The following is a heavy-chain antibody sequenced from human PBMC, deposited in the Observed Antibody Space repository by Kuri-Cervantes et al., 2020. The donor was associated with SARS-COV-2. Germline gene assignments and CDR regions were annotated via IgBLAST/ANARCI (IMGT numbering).Heavy chain of an antibody. D-gene: IGHD6-19*01. V-gene: IGHV4-59*01. CDR3: ARQSGAGIAVAGPRYFDY. CDR2: IYYTGST. Sequence: SETLSLTCTVSGGSMNNSYWSWIRQPPGKGPEWIGNIYYTGSTNYNPSLKSRLTLSMHTSKNQFSLKLSSVTAADTAVYYCARQSGAGIAVAGPRYFDYWGQGTLVTVSS. CDR1: GGSMNNSY. J-gene: IGHJ4*02.